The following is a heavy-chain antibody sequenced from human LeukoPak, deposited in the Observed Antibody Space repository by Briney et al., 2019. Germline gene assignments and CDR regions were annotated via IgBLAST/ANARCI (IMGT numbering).Heavy chain of an antibody. CDR1: GFTFSSYG. Sequence: GGSLRLSCAASGFTFSSYGMHWVRQAPGKGLEWVAFIRYDGSNKYYADSVKGRFTISRDNAKNSLYLQMNSLRAEDTAVYYCARDPNYYSSGSPWFFDYWGQGTLVTVSS. CDR3: ARDPNYYSSGSPWFFDY. D-gene: IGHD6-19*01. J-gene: IGHJ4*02. CDR2: IRYDGSNK. V-gene: IGHV3-30*02.